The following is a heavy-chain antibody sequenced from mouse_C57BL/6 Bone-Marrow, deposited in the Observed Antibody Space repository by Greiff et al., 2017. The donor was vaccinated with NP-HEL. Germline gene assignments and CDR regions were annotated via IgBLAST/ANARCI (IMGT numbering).Heavy chain of an antibody. Sequence: QVQLQPPGAELVKPGASVKLSCKASGYTFTSSWMHWVKQRPGQGLEWIGMVHPDRGSTNYNEKFKSKATLTVDKSSSTAYMQLSSLTSEDSAVYYCARYFPSYFDYWGQGTTLTVSS. CDR3: ARYFPSYFDY. V-gene: IGHV1-64*01. CDR1: GYTFTSSW. CDR2: VHPDRGST. J-gene: IGHJ2*01.